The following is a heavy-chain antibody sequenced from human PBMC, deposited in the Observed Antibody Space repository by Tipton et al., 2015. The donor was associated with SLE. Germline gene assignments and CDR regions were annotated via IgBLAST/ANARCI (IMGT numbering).Heavy chain of an antibody. CDR1: GVSVTNYY. D-gene: IGHD2-8*01. Sequence: TLSLTCTVSGVSVTNYYWSWIRQPPGKRLEWIGFIQGRENTNYNPSLESRVTISVDTSKNQFSLQLTSVTAADTAIYYCARESCTNDFYYYMDVWGKGTTVTVS. V-gene: IGHV4-59*02. CDR2: IQGRENT. J-gene: IGHJ6*03. CDR3: ARESCTNDFYYYMDV.